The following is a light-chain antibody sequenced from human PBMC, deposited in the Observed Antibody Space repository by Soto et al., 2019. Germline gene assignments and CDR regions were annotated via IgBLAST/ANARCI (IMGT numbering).Light chain of an antibody. V-gene: IGKV3-11*01. CDR2: DAS. CDR3: QQRTNWPVT. Sequence: SVFTQSPATLALPPLEIAALACGASQSVSSYLALYQQKPGQAPRLLIYDASNRATGIPARFSGSGSGTDFTLTISSLEPEDFAVYYCQQRTNWPVTSGQGTRLENK. J-gene: IGKJ5*01. CDR1: QSVSSY.